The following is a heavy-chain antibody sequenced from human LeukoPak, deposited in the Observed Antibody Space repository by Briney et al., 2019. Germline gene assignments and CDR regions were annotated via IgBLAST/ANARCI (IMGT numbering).Heavy chain of an antibody. J-gene: IGHJ4*02. CDR3: AKAVRGYGDFDY. V-gene: IGHV3-23*01. CDR1: GFTFSSYA. CDR2: ISGIGGST. Sequence: GGSLRLSCAASGFTFSSYAMSWVRQAPGKGLEWVSGISGIGGSTYYADFVEGRFTVSRDNSKNTLYLQMNSLRAEDTAVYYCAKAVRGYGDFDYWGQGTLVTVSS. D-gene: IGHD5-12*01.